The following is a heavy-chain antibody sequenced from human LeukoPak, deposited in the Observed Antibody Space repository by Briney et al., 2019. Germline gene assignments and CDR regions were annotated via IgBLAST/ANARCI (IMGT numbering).Heavy chain of an antibody. V-gene: IGHV1-69*04. D-gene: IGHD5-24*01. CDR2: IIPIFGIA. J-gene: IGHJ4*02. CDR3: ARDREWLQSHYFDY. Sequence: SVKVSCKASGGTFSSYAISWVRQAPGQGLEWIGMIIPIFGIANYAQKFQGRVTITADKSTSTAYMELSSLRSEDTAVYYCARDREWLQSHYFDYWGQGTLVTVSS. CDR1: GGTFSSYA.